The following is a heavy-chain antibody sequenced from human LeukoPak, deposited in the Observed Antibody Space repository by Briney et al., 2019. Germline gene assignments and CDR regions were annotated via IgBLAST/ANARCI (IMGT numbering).Heavy chain of an antibody. CDR3: ARVGPNSGYYYYCYGMDV. J-gene: IGHJ6*02. CDR2: ISDSGST. V-gene: IGHV4-59*01. Sequence: SETLSLTCIISGGSIRGYFWSWIRQPPGKGLEWIGYISDSGSTNYNASLKSRVTTSIDTSKNQFSLKLTSVTAADTAVYYCARVGPNSGYYYYCYGMDVWGQGTTVTVSS. D-gene: IGHD3-22*01. CDR1: GGSIRGYF.